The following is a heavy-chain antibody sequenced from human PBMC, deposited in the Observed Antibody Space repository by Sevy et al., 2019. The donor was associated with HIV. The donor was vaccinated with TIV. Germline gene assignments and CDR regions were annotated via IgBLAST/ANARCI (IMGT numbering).Heavy chain of an antibody. CDR1: GGSITSLY. J-gene: IGHJ4*02. CDR2: IYYNGPI. CDR3: AGENAWGRGYS. Sequence: SETLSLTCTVSGGSITSLYWNWIRHPPGKGLEWIANIYYNGPINYNPSLKSLVTLSLDTSKNQFSLRLSSVTAADTAMFYCAGENAWGRGYSWGQGTLVTVSS. V-gene: IGHV4-59*08. D-gene: IGHD1-26*01.